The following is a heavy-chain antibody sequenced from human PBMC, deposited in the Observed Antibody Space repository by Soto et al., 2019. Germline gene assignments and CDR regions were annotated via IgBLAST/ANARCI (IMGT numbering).Heavy chain of an antibody. CDR1: GYTFTSYA. V-gene: IGHV1-3*01. CDR2: INACNGNT. J-gene: IGHJ4*02. CDR3: ASYFTVPSAIGY. Sequence: GASVKVSCKASGYTFTSYAMHWVRQAPGQRLEWMGWINACNGNTKYSQKFQGRVTITRDTSASTAYMELSSLRSEDTAVYYCASYFTVPSAIGYRAQGTLVTVSS. D-gene: IGHD2-2*02.